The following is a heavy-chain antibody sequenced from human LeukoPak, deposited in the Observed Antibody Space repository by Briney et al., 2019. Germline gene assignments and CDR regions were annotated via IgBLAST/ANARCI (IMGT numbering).Heavy chain of an antibody. J-gene: IGHJ4*02. D-gene: IGHD3-10*01. CDR2: ISGSGGST. CDR3: AKAVSGVYYFDY. Sequence: PGGSLRLSCAASGFTFSSYGMSWVRQAPGKGLEWVSAISGSGGSTYYADSVKGRFTISRDNSKNTLYLQMNSLRAEDTAVYYCAKAVSGVYYFDYWGQGTLVTVSS. V-gene: IGHV3-23*01. CDR1: GFTFSSYG.